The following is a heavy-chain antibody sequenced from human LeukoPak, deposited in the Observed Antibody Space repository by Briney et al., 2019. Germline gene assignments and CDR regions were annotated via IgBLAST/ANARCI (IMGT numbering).Heavy chain of an antibody. CDR3: AREGETTVTTFGDYYYGMDV. V-gene: IGHV4-4*07. CDR1: GGSNSSYY. CDR2: IYTSGST. J-gene: IGHJ6*02. D-gene: IGHD4-17*01. Sequence: SETLSLNCTVSGGSNSSYYWSWIRQPAGKGLEWIGRIYTSGSTNYNPSLKSRVTMSVDTSKNQFSLKLSSVTAADTAVYYCAREGETTVTTFGDYYYGMDVWGQGTTVTVSS.